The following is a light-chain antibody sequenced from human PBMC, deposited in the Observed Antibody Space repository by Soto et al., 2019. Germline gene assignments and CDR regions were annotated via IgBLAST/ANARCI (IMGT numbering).Light chain of an antibody. J-gene: IGKJ4*01. CDR2: DAS. CDR1: QSVGSY. CDR3: QQRSDWPST. Sequence: EIVLTQSPVTLSLSPGERATLSCRASQSVGSYFAWSQQKPGQAPRLLIYDASSRATGIPARFSGSGSGTDFTLTISSLEPEDFAVYYCQQRSDWPSTFCGGTRVEIK. V-gene: IGKV3-11*01.